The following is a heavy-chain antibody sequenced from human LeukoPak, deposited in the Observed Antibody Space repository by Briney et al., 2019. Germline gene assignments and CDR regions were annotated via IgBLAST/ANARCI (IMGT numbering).Heavy chain of an antibody. CDR2: INPNSGGT. D-gene: IGHD3-22*01. CDR3: ARGSEGTYYYDSSGYSNWFDP. Sequence: ASVKVSCKASGYTFTGYYMHWVRQAPGQGLEWMGWINPNSGGTNYAQKFQGWVTMTRDTSISTAYMELSRLRSDDTAVYYCARGSEGTYYYDSSGYSNWFDPWGQGTLVTVSS. CDR1: GYTFTGYY. V-gene: IGHV1-2*04. J-gene: IGHJ5*02.